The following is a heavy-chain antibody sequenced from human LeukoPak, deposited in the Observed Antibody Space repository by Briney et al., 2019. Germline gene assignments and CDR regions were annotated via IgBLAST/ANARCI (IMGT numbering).Heavy chain of an antibody. Sequence: ASVKVSCKASGYTFTGYYMHWVRQAPGQRPEWMGWMNAGNGNTKYSQKFQGRITLIRDTSAATAYMELSSLRHDDLAVFYCARGRGTSGTNRDFYYYYYMDVWGQGTLVTVSS. CDR1: GYTFTGYY. CDR2: MNAGNGNT. D-gene: IGHD2-2*01. J-gene: IGHJ6*03. V-gene: IGHV1-3*01. CDR3: ARGRGTSGTNRDFYYYYYMDV.